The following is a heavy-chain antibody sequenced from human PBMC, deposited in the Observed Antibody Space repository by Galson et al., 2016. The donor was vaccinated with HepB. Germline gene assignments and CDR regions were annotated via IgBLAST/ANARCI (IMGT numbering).Heavy chain of an antibody. CDR3: ARDSGFNEHGGFDN. V-gene: IGHV3-66*02. CDR1: GFSVGSTY. CDR2: IFSGGST. D-gene: IGHD6-19*01. Sequence: SLRLSCAASGFSVGSTYMSWVRQAPGEGLEGVSAIFSGGSTFYSKSVMGRFTISRDASKNTLYPQMRDLRSEDTALYYCARDSGFNEHGGFDNWGQGTLVAVSS. J-gene: IGHJ4*02.